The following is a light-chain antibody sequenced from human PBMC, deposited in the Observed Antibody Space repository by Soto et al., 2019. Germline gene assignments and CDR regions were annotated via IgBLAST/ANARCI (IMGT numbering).Light chain of an antibody. CDR2: SNN. Sequence: QSVLTQPPLTSGTPGQRVTISCSGSSSNIGSNTVNWYQQLPGTAPKLLIYSNNQRPSGVPDRFSGSRSGTSASLAIGGLQSEDEADYYCAAWDDSLDGPVFGGGTKLTVL. V-gene: IGLV1-44*01. CDR3: AAWDDSLDGPV. CDR1: SSNIGSNT. J-gene: IGLJ2*01.